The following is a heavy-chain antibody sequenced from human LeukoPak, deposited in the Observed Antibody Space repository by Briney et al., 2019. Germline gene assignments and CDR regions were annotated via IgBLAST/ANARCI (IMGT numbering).Heavy chain of an antibody. D-gene: IGHD3-16*01. V-gene: IGHV1-2*02. Sequence: ASVKVSCKTSGYTFTAYHVHWVRQAPGQGLEFMGWIYPPTGGTVLAEKFQGRVTMTRDTSITTAYMELSGLTFDDTAVYYCERENWYYDHWGQGTLVTVSS. CDR2: IYPPTGGT. CDR3: ERENWYYDH. CDR1: GYTFTAYH. J-gene: IGHJ4*02.